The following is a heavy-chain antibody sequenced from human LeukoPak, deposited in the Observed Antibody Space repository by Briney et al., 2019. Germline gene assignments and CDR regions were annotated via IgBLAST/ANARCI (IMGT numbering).Heavy chain of an antibody. V-gene: IGHV4-59*08. J-gene: IGHJ2*01. CDR1: VGSPTSDY. Sequence: SETLSLTCTVSVGSPTSDYWSWIRQPPGRGLEWIGYIHYSGSTNYNPSLSLKSRVTISVDTSKNQFSLKLSSVTAADTAVYYCERRFSPASDLRACYFDVWGRGTLVTVSS. CDR3: ERRFSPASDLRACYFDV. D-gene: IGHD3-10*01. CDR2: IHYSGST.